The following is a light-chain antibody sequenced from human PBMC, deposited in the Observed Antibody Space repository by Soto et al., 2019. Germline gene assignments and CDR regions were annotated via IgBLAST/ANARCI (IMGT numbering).Light chain of an antibody. CDR1: SSDVGAYNY. J-gene: IGLJ1*01. CDR3: CSYAGTFTFV. Sequence: QSALTQPRSVSGSPGPSVTVSCAGTSSDVGAYNYVSWYQQVPGKAPKLMIYDVTKRPSGVPHRFSGSKSGNTASLTISGLQAEDEADYYCCSYAGTFTFVFGAGTKLTVL. V-gene: IGLV2-11*01. CDR2: DVT.